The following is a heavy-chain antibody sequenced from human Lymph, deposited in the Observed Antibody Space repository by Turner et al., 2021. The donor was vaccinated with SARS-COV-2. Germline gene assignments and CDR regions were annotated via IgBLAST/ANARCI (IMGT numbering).Heavy chain of an antibody. V-gene: IGHV1-24*01. Sequence: QVQLVQSGAEVMKHGASVKVPCKVSGYTLTELAIHWVRQAPGKGLEWMGGFDPEDGETIYAQKFQGRVTMTEDTSTDTAYMELSSLRSEDTAVYYCATLKSNWKILTGRYYFDFWGQGTLVTVSS. CDR2: FDPEDGET. D-gene: IGHD1-1*01. CDR1: GYTLTELA. J-gene: IGHJ4*02. CDR3: ATLKSNWKILTGRYYFDF.